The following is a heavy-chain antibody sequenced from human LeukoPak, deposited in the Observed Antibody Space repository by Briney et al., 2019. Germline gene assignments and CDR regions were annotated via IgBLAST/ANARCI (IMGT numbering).Heavy chain of an antibody. Sequence: PGGPLRLSCAASGFTFDDYGMSWVRQPPGKGLEWVSGFNWNGVSTGYADSVKGRFTISRDNAKNSLYLQMNSLRAEDTALYYCARDQVRGLSDYWGQGTLVTVSS. CDR1: GFTFDDYG. CDR3: ARDQVRGLSDY. V-gene: IGHV3-20*04. D-gene: IGHD3-10*01. J-gene: IGHJ4*02. CDR2: FNWNGVST.